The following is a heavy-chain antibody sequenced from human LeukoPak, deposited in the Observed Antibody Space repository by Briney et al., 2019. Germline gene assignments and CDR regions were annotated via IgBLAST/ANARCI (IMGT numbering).Heavy chain of an antibody. Sequence: PGGSLRLSCAASGFTFSSYAMHWVRQAPGKGLEWVAFIRYDGSSSYYGDSVKGRFTISRDNAKNSLYLQMNSLRAEDTAVYYCARVGRRLYYYYMDVWGKGTTVTVSS. CDR3: ARVGRRLYYYYMDV. D-gene: IGHD1-26*01. J-gene: IGHJ6*03. CDR2: IRYDGSSS. V-gene: IGHV3-30*02. CDR1: GFTFSSYA.